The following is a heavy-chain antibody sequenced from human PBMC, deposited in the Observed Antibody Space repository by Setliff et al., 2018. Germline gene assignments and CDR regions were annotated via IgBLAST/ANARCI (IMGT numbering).Heavy chain of an antibody. CDR2: IKNKGYGETT. J-gene: IGHJ4*02. CDR1: GFTFSSYW. D-gene: IGHD6-19*01. CDR3: TRASSIAVAGSSI. Sequence: PGGSLRLSCAASGFTFSSYWMSWVRQAPGKGLEWIGLIKNKGYGETTEFAASVKGRFTISRDDSKSIAYLHMSSLKTEDTAVYYCTRASSIAVAGSSIWGQGTLVTVSS. V-gene: IGHV3-49*04.